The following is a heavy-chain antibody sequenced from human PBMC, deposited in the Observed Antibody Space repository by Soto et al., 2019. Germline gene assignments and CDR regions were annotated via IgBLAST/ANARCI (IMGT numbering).Heavy chain of an antibody. D-gene: IGHD2-8*01. V-gene: IGHV1-18*01. Sequence: QVQLVQSGPEVKKPGASVKVSCETSGYTFTTYDITWVRQAPGQGLEWMGWISTFNGDTKYEEKLQDRVTMTTDTFKATAYMELRSLRSDDNVVYYYSSGSCADDICYYFDFWGQGTLVTVSS. CDR3: SSGSCADDICYYFDF. J-gene: IGHJ4*02. CDR2: ISTFNGDT. CDR1: GYTFTTYD.